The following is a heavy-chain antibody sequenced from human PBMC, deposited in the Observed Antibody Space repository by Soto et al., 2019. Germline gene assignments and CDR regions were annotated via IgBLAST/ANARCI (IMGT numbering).Heavy chain of an antibody. Sequence: PSETLSLTCTVSGGSISTGGYYWNWIRQHPGKGLEWIGYFYYSGSTYYNPSLKSRVTISVDRSKNQFSLKLSSVTAADTAVYYCARRYGSFFDIWGQGTMVTVSS. J-gene: IGHJ3*02. CDR3: ARRYGSFFDI. D-gene: IGHD3-10*01. CDR1: GGSISTGGYY. V-gene: IGHV4-31*03. CDR2: FYYSGST.